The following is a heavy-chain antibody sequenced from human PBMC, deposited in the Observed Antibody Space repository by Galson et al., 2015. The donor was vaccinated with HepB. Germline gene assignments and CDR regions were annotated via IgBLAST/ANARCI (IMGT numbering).Heavy chain of an antibody. Sequence: SLRLSCAASGFGFRSYDMHWVRQAPGKGLEWLAFISDDGSNKYSADSVKGRFTISRDNSKNTLYPQMNSLRVDDTAVYYCAGQGGFDIWGQGTRVTVSS. CDR3: AGQGGFDI. CDR2: ISDDGSNK. V-gene: IGHV3-30*03. J-gene: IGHJ3*02. D-gene: IGHD2-15*01. CDR1: GFGFRSYD.